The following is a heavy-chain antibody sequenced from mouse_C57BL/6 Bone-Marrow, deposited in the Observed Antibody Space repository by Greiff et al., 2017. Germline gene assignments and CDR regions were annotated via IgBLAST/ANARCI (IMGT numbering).Heavy chain of an antibody. CDR2: IDPSDSYT. CDR3: NWEYFDY. Sequence: QVQLQQPGAELVMPGASVKLSCKASGYTFTSYWMHWVKQRPGPGLEWIGEIDPSDSYTNYNQKFKGKSTLTVDKSSSTAYMQLSSLTSEDSAVYYWNWEYFDYWGQGTTLTVSS. CDR1: GYTFTSYW. J-gene: IGHJ2*01. V-gene: IGHV1-69*01. D-gene: IGHD4-1*01.